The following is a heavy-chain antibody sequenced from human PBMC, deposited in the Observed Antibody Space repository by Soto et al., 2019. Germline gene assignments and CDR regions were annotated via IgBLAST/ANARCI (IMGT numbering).Heavy chain of an antibody. Sequence: GASVKVSCKASGYTFTSYGISWVRQAPGQGLEWMGWISAYNGNTNYAQKLQGRVTMTTDTSTSTAYMELRSLRSDDTAVYYCARESNDDSGYDYWFAPWGQGTLVTVSS. V-gene: IGHV1-18*01. CDR1: GYTFTSYG. CDR2: ISAYNGNT. J-gene: IGHJ5*02. D-gene: IGHD5-12*01. CDR3: ARESNDDSGYDYWFAP.